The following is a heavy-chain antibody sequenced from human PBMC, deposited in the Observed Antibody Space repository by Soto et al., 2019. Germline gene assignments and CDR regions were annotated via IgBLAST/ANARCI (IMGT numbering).Heavy chain of an antibody. CDR2: TGRSLYPI. J-gene: IGHJ6*01. V-gene: IGHV3-11*01. D-gene: IGHD3-3*01. CDR1: GFSFSDYY. Sequence: HVQLVESGGGLVEPGGSLRLSCAASGFSFSDYYVNWIRQAPGKGLEWISYTGRSLYPIYYADSVKGRFSISRDSAKNSVFLQLNSLRVEDTAVYYCARDYLSFWNGYYRRYDYYGMDVCGRGTAVIVSS. CDR3: ARDYLSFWNGYYRRYDYYGMDV.